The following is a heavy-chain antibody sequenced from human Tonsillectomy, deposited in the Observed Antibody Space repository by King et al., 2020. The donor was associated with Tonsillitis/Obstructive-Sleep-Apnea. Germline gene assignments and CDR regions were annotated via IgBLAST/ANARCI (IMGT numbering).Heavy chain of an antibody. Sequence: QLQESGPGLVKPSETLSLTCTVSGGSISSYYWSWIRQPPGKGLEWIGYIYYSGSTNYNPSLKSRVTISGDTSKNQFSLKLSSVTAADTAVYYCARDMVLEAGGDAFDSWGQGKMVTVSS. J-gene: IGHJ3*02. CDR3: ARDMVLEAGGDAFDS. CDR1: GGSISSYY. V-gene: IGHV4-59*01. D-gene: IGHD2-8*01. CDR2: IYYSGST.